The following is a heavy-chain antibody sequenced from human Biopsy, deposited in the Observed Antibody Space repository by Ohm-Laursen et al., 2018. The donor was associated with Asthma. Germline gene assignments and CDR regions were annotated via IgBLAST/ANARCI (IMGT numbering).Heavy chain of an antibody. CDR1: GFTFSTYG. CDR2: IAWDGINS. J-gene: IGHJ6*02. D-gene: IGHD6-6*01. V-gene: IGHV3-30*03. Sequence: SLRLSCAASGFTFSTYGMHWVRQAPGKGLEWVAYIAWDGINSYYADSVKGRFTISRDNSKNTLYLQMNSLRAEDTAVYYCARKIAARGGMGVWGQGTTVTVSS. CDR3: ARKIAARGGMGV.